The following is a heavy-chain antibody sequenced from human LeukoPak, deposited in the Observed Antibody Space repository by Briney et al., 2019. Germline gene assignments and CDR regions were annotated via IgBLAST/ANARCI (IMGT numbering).Heavy chain of an antibody. CDR3: ARGGAHCSSTSCYYDY. CDR1: GDTFSSYS. Sequence: ASVKVSCKASGDTFSSYSIRGVRRAPGQGVEWMGGIIPIFGTANYAQKFQGRVTITADESTSTAYMELSTLRSADTAVYYCARGGAHCSSTSCYYDYWGQGTLVTVSS. J-gene: IGHJ4*02. D-gene: IGHD2-2*01. CDR2: IIPIFGTA. V-gene: IGHV1-69*13.